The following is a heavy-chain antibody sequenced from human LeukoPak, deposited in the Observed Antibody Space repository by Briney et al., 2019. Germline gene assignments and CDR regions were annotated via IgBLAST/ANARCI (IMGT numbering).Heavy chain of an antibody. D-gene: IGHD5-12*01. CDR3: ARGGYSRYEVFDY. V-gene: IGHV4-30-4*01. J-gene: IGHJ4*02. CDR2: ISYSGST. CDR1: GGSISGGACY. Sequence: SGTLSLTCTVSGGSISGGACYGSWIRQPRGKGLEWIGYISYSGSTYYNPTLKSRVTISVDTSKNQLSLKLSSVTAADTAVYYCARGGYSRYEVFDYWGQGTLVTVSS.